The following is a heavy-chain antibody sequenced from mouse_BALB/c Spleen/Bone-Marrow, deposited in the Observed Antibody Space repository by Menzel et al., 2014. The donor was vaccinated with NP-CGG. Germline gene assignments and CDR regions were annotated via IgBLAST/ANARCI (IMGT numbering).Heavy chain of an antibody. CDR3: ARDRGFGYDRTMDY. CDR2: IWAGGST. D-gene: IGHD2-2*01. J-gene: IGHJ4*01. V-gene: IGHV2-9*02. CDR1: GFSLTSYG. Sequence: VQLVESGPGLVAPSQSLSITCTVSGFSLTSYGVHWVRQPPGKGLEWLGVIWAGGSTNSNSALMSRLSISKDNSKSQVFLKMNSLQTDDTAMYYCARDRGFGYDRTMDYWGQGTSVTVSS.